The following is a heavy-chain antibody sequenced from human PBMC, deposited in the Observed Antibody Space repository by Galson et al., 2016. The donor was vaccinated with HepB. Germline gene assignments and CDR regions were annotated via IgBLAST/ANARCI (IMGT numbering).Heavy chain of an antibody. J-gene: IGHJ4*02. Sequence: SVKVSCKASGYPFKNYGLSWIRQAPGQGLEWMGWIYPYNGNTNYAQKFQGRVTLTTDTSTSTVYMELRSLRSDDTAIYYCAREWHVQFDHWGQGTLVTVSS. V-gene: IGHV1-18*01. CDR3: AREWHVQFDH. CDR2: IYPYNGNT. CDR1: GYPFKNYG. D-gene: IGHD5-24*01.